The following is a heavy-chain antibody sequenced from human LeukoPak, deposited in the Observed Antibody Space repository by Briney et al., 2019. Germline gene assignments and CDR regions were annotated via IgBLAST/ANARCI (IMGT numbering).Heavy chain of an antibody. D-gene: IGHD3-22*01. CDR1: GLSVSTTY. J-gene: IGHJ4*02. V-gene: IGHV3-66*02. Sequence: GGSLRLSCAASGLSVSTTYMSWVRQAPGKGLEWVSVIYSGGSTYYADSVKSRFTISRDNSKNTLFLQMNSLRAEDTAVYFCARDVGYSTGYDPGDYWGQGTLVTVSS. CDR3: ARDVGYSTGYDPGDY. CDR2: IYSGGST.